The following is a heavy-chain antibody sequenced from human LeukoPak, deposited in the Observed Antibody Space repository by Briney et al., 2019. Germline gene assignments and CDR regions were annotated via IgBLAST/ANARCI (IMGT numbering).Heavy chain of an antibody. CDR2: INPDGSTI. Sequence: GGSLRLSCAASGFTFSNYWVHWVRQAPGKGLVWVSRINPDGSTINYANSVKGRFTISRDNAKNTLYLQMNGLRAEDTAVYYCATAGNYRFDYWGQGTLVTVSS. D-gene: IGHD1-7*01. CDR3: ATAGNYRFDY. CDR1: GFTFSNYW. J-gene: IGHJ4*02. V-gene: IGHV3-74*01.